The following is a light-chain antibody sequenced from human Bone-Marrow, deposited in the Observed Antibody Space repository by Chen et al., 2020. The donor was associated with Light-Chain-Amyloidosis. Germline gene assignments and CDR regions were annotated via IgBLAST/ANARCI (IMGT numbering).Light chain of an antibody. V-gene: IGLV3-21*02. J-gene: IGLJ2*01. CDR2: DDS. CDR1: NIGTTS. CDR3: QVWDRSSDRPV. Sequence: SYVLTQPSSVSVAPGQTATIACVGQNIGTTSVHWYQPTPGQAPLLVVYDDSARPSGIPERCSGSNSGNTANLTISRVEAGDEADYYCQVWDRSSDRPVFGGVTKLPVL.